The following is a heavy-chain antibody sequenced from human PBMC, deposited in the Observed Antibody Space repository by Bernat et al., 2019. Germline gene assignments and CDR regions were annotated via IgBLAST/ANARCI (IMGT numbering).Heavy chain of an antibody. CDR2: VHPSNSAT. Sequence: EVQLVQSGAEVKKPGESLKIYCQVSGYSFTNYWIGWVRQMPGEGLEWMAIVHPSNSATRYNPSFQGQVTISADKSISTAYLQWSSLKASDTAIYYCARHNIWGFDYWDQGTLVTVSS. J-gene: IGHJ4*02. CDR3: ARHNIWGFDY. CDR1: GYSFTNYW. D-gene: IGHD7-27*01. V-gene: IGHV5-51*01.